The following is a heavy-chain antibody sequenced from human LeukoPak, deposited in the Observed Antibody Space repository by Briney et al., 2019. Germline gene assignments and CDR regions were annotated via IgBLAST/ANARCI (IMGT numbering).Heavy chain of an antibody. J-gene: IGHJ4*02. V-gene: IGHV3-48*03. D-gene: IGHD2-15*01. Sequence: PGGALRLSCVASGFPFSLYEMNWVRQAPGKGLAGVSNIGSSGTTIYYADSVKGRFSISRDNVKRLMNLKTNSLRVEDTAVYYCALLAEDSYFDYWGQGALVTVSS. CDR3: ALLAEDSYFDY. CDR1: GFPFSLYE. CDR2: IGSSGTTI.